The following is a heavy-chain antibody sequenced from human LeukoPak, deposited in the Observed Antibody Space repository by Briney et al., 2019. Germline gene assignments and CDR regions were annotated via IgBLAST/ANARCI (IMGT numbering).Heavy chain of an antibody. CDR1: GGSFSGYY. D-gene: IGHD1-1*01. J-gene: IGHJ5*02. CDR2: INHSGST. CDR3: ARGLRNVGDSQGSRWFDP. V-gene: IGHV4-34*01. Sequence: SETLSLTCTVYGGSFSGYYWSWIRQPPGKGLEWIGEINHSGSTNYNPSLKSRVTISVDTSKNQFSLKLSSVTAADTAVYYCARGLRNVGDSQGSRWFDPWGQGTLVTVSS.